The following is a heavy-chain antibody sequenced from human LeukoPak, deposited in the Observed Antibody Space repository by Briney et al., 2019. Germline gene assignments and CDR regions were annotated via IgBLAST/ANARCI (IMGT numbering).Heavy chain of an antibody. CDR2: INHSGST. Sequence: SETLSLTCAVYGGSFSGYYWSWISQPPGKGLEWIGEINHSGSTNYNPSLKSRVTISVDTSKNQFSLKLSSVTAADTAVYYCARRPAALSTDYWGQGTLVTVSS. CDR1: GGSFSGYY. CDR3: ARRPAALSTDY. J-gene: IGHJ4*02. D-gene: IGHD2-2*01. V-gene: IGHV4-34*01.